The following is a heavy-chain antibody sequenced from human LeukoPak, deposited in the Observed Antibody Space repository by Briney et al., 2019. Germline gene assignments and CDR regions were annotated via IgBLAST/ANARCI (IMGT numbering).Heavy chain of an antibody. Sequence: PSQTLSLTCTVSGGSISSGIYYWSWIRQPAGKGLEWIGRIYTSGSTNYNPSLKSRVTISVDTSKNQFSLKLSSVTAAGTAVYYCARGVVAARTVIGVDYWRQGTLVTVSS. CDR1: GGSISSGIYY. D-gene: IGHD6-6*01. V-gene: IGHV4-61*02. CDR2: IYTSGST. CDR3: ARGVVAARTVIGVDY. J-gene: IGHJ4*02.